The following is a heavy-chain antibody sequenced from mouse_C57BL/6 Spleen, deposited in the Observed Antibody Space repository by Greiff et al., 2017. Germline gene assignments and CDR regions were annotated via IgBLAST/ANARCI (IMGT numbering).Heavy chain of an antibody. CDR1: GYTFTSYG. D-gene: IGHD1-1*01. CDR3: ASNYYGSSYVFDY. Sequence: QVQLQQSGAELARPGASVKLSCKASGYTFTSYGISWVKQRTGQGLEWIGEIYPRSGYTYYNEKFKGKATLTADKSSSTAYMELRSLTSEDSGVDLCASNYYGSSYVFDYWGQGTTLTVSS. CDR2: IYPRSGYT. J-gene: IGHJ2*01. V-gene: IGHV1-81*01.